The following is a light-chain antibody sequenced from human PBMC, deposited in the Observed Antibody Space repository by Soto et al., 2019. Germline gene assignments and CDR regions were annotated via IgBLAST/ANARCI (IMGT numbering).Light chain of an antibody. CDR3: QQHNSFPRS. CDR2: DAS. J-gene: IGKJ2*01. Sequence: EIVLTQSPATLSLSPGERATLSCWASQSVTSYLAWYQQKPGQAPRLLIYDASNRATGIPARFSGSGSGTDFTLTISSLEPEDFAVYYCQQHNSFPRSFGQGTKLEIK. CDR1: QSVTSY. V-gene: IGKV3-11*01.